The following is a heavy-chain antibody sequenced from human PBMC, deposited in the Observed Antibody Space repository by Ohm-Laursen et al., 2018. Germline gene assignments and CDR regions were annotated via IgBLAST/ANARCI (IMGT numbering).Heavy chain of an antibody. J-gene: IGHJ4*02. CDR3: ARVRLSSSGYFY. CDR1: GYTFTNYY. D-gene: IGHD3-22*01. CDR2: INPNSGGT. V-gene: IGHV1-2*02. Sequence: SSVKVSCKASGYTFTNYYMHWVRQAPGQGLEWMGWINPNSGGTNYAQKFQGRVTMTRDTSISTAYMELNRLRSDDTAVYYCARVRLSSSGYFYWGQGTLVTVSS.